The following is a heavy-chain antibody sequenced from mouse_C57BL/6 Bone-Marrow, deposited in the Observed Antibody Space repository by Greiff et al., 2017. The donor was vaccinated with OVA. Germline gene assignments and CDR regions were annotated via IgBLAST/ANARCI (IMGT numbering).Heavy chain of an antibody. J-gene: IGHJ2*01. Sequence: VQLQQSGAELVRPGASVKLSCTASGFNIKDDYMHWVKQRPEQGLEWIGWIDPENGDTEYASKFQGKATITADTSSNTAYLQLSSLTSEDTAVYYCTAVYDDGSSWDYWGKGTTLTVSS. D-gene: IGHD1-1*01. V-gene: IGHV14-4*01. CDR2: IDPENGDT. CDR1: GFNIKDDY. CDR3: TAVYDDGSSWDY.